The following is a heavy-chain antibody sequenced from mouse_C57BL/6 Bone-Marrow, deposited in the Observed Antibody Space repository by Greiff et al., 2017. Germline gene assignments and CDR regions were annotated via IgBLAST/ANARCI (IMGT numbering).Heavy chain of an antibody. J-gene: IGHJ1*03. CDR1: GYAFSSSW. D-gene: IGHD1-1*01. CDR3: DYGSSYPYWYFDV. CDR2: IYPGGGDT. Sequence: VQLQQSGPELVKPGASVKISCKASGYAFSSSWMNWVKQRPGKGLEWIGRIYPGGGDTNYNGKFKGKATLTADKSSSTAYMQLSSLTSEDSAVXFCDYGSSYPYWYFDVWGTGTTVTVSS. V-gene: IGHV1-82*01.